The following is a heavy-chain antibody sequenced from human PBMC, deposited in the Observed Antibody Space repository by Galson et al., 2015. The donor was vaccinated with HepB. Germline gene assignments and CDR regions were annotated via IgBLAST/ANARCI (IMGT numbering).Heavy chain of an antibody. Sequence: SLRLSCAASGFTFSSYSMNWVRQAPGKGLEWVSSISSSSSYIYYADSVKGRFTISRDNAKNSLYLQMDSLRAEDTAVYYCVRPQFGEYHFDYWGQGTLVTVSS. V-gene: IGHV3-21*01. CDR3: VRPQFGEYHFDY. CDR2: ISSSSSYI. D-gene: IGHD3-10*01. CDR1: GFTFSSYS. J-gene: IGHJ4*02.